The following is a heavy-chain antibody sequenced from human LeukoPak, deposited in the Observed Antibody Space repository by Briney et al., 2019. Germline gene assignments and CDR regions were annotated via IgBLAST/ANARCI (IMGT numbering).Heavy chain of an antibody. Sequence: SETLSLTCAVYGGSFSSSSYYWGWIRQPPGKGLEWIGSIYYSGSTYYNPSLKSRVTISVDTSKNQFSLKLSSVTAADTAVYYCARSDDIVVVVAATPKYYFDYWGQGTLVTVSS. CDR3: ARSDDIVVVVAATPKYYFDY. CDR2: IYYSGST. V-gene: IGHV4-39*07. D-gene: IGHD2-15*01. J-gene: IGHJ4*02. CDR1: GGSFSSSSYY.